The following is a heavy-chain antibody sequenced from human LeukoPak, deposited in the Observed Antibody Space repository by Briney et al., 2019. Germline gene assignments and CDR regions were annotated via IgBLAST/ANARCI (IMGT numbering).Heavy chain of an antibody. Sequence: GGSLRLSCAASGFTFSSYSMNWVRQAPGKGLEWVSYISSSSSTIYYADSVKGRFTISRDNAKNSLYLQMNSLRAEDTAVYYCARVASSGALRTDYWGQGTLVTVSS. J-gene: IGHJ4*02. V-gene: IGHV3-48*01. CDR1: GFTFSSYS. CDR3: ARVASSGALRTDY. D-gene: IGHD2-15*01. CDR2: ISSSSSTI.